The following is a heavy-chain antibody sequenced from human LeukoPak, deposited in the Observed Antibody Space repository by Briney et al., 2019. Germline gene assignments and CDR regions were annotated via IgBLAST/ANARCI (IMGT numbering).Heavy chain of an antibody. Sequence: GGSLRLSCAASGFTFSDYYMSWIRQAPGKGLEWVSYISSSGSTIYYADSVKGRFTISRDNAKNSLYLQMNSLRAEDTAVYYCASSDRPSSSSWYYFDYWGQGTLVTVSS. V-gene: IGHV3-11*01. CDR1: GFTFSDYY. J-gene: IGHJ4*02. CDR3: ASSDRPSSSSWYYFDY. CDR2: ISSSGSTI. D-gene: IGHD6-13*01.